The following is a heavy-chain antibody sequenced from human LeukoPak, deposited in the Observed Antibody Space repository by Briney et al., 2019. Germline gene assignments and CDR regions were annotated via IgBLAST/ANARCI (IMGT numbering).Heavy chain of an antibody. V-gene: IGHV3-23*01. CDR2: IRASGGST. CDR3: AKSVVVITFRFDD. CDR1: GFTFSNYA. D-gene: IGHD2-15*01. J-gene: IGHJ4*02. Sequence: GGSLRLSCEASGFTFSNYAMSWVRQAPGKGLEWVSSIRASGGSTYYADSVKGRFTISRDNSKNMVYLQMNSLRADVTAVYYCAKSVVVITFRFDDWGQGALVTVSS.